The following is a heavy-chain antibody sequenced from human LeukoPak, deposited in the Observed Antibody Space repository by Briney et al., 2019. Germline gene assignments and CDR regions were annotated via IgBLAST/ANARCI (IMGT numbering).Heavy chain of an antibody. Sequence: SETLSLTCTVSGGSINNYYWSWIRQPPGKGLEWIGYIYYSGSTNYNPSLKSRVTISVDTSKNQFSLKLSSVTAADTAVCYCARHPYGDYVFDYWGQGTLVTVSS. CDR1: GGSINNYY. D-gene: IGHD4-17*01. V-gene: IGHV4-59*08. CDR2: IYYSGST. CDR3: ARHPYGDYVFDY. J-gene: IGHJ4*02.